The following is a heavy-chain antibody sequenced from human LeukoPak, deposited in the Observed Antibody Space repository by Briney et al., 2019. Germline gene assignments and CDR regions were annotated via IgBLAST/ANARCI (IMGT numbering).Heavy chain of an antibody. V-gene: IGHV4-34*01. CDR1: GGSFSGYY. J-gene: IGHJ1*01. D-gene: IGHD6-19*01. Sequence: SETLSLTCAVYGGSFSGYYWSWIRQPPGKGLEWIGEINHSGSTNYNPSLKSRVTISVDTSKNQFSLKLSSVTAADTAVYYCARGYSSGWYGLKYFQHWGQGTLVTVSS. CDR2: INHSGST. CDR3: ARGYSSGWYGLKYFQH.